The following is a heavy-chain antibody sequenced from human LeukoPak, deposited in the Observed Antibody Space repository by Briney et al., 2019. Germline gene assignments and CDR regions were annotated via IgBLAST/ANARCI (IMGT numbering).Heavy chain of an antibody. V-gene: IGHV3-7*03. Sequence: GGSLRLSCGASGFTFSTHWMNWVRQAPGKGLEWVANIKQGGSETNYVGSVKGRFTVSRDDAKNSVYLQMDSLRAEDTAIYYCARGPDYGSRSDHLDYWGQGTLVTVSS. CDR3: ARGPDYGSRSDHLDY. CDR1: GFTFSTHW. D-gene: IGHD3-10*01. CDR2: IKQGGSET. J-gene: IGHJ4*02.